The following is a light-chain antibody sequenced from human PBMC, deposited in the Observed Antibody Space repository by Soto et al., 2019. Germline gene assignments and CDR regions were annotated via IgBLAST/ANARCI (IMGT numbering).Light chain of an antibody. CDR3: QQRSKFLWT. V-gene: IGKV3-11*01. Sequence: EIVLTQSPATLSLSPGERATLSCRASQSVSSYLAWYQQKPGQAPRLLMYDISNRAPGIPARFSGSGSGTDFTLTISSLEPEDFAVYFCQQRSKFLWTFGQGTKVDI. J-gene: IGKJ1*01. CDR1: QSVSSY. CDR2: DIS.